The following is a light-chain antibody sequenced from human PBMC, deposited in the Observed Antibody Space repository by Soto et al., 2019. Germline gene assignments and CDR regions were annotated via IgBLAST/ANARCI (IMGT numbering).Light chain of an antibody. CDR1: QSVNSNY. Sequence: EIVLMQSPGTLSLSPGEGATLSCRASQSVNSNYLAWYQQKPGQAPRLLIYDASNRATGIPARFSGSGSGTDFTLTISSLEPEDFAVYYCQQRSNWPLTFGGGTKVEIK. CDR2: DAS. V-gene: IGKV3-11*01. J-gene: IGKJ4*01. CDR3: QQRSNWPLT.